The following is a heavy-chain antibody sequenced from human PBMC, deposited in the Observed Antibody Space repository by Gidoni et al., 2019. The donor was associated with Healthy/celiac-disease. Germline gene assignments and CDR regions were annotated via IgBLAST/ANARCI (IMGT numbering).Heavy chain of an antibody. V-gene: IGHV1-69*12. D-gene: IGHD6-19*01. CDR2: IIPIFGTA. CDR3: ARAYSSCWYQDGDAFDI. J-gene: IGHJ3*02. CDR1: GGTFSSYA. Sequence: QVQLVQSGAEVKKPGSSVKVSCKASGGTFSSYAISWVRQAPGQGLEWMGGIIPIFGTANDAQKFQGRVTITADESTSTAYMELSSLRSEDTAVYYCARAYSSCWYQDGDAFDIWGQGTMVTVSS.